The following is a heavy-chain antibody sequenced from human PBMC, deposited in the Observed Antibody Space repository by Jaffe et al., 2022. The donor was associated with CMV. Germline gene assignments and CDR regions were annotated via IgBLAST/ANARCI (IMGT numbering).Heavy chain of an antibody. CDR2: ISWNSGSI. Sequence: EVQLVESGGGLVQPGRSLRLSCAASGFTFDDYAMHWVRQAPGKGLEWVSGISWNSGSIGYADSVKGRFTISRDNAKNSLYLQMNSLRAEDTALYYCAKSVGFYGDLNWFDPWGQGTLVTVSS. V-gene: IGHV3-9*01. D-gene: IGHD4-17*01. J-gene: IGHJ5*02. CDR1: GFTFDDYA. CDR3: AKSVGFYGDLNWFDP.